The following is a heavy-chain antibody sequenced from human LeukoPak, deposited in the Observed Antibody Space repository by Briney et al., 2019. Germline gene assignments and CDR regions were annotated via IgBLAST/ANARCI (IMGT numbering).Heavy chain of an antibody. CDR3: ARAYADQTDYFDY. CDR2: INHSGST. J-gene: IGHJ4*02. CDR1: GGSFSGYY. Sequence: SETLSLTCAVYGGSFSGYYWSWIRQPPGKGLEWIGEINHSGSTNYNPSLKSRVTISVDTSENQFSLKLSSVTAADTAVYYCARAYADQTDYFDYWGQGTLVTVSS. D-gene: IGHD4-17*01. V-gene: IGHV4-34*01.